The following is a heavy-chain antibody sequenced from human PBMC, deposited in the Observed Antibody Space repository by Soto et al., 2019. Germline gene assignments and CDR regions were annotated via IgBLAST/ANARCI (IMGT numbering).Heavy chain of an antibody. CDR2: ISSSSSYI. CDR1: GFTFSSYS. J-gene: IGHJ6*02. CDR3: ARRAPSYYYYGMDV. Sequence: GGSLRLSCAASGFTFSSYSMNWVRQAPGKGLEWVSSISSSSSYIYYADSVKGRFTISRDNAKNSLYLQMNSLRAEDTAVYYCARRAPSYYYYGMDVWGQGTTVTVS. V-gene: IGHV3-21*01.